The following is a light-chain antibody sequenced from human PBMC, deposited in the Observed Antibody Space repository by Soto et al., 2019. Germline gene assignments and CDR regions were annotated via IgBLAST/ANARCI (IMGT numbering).Light chain of an antibody. CDR1: QSVSSSY. CDR3: QQYGSSPQT. V-gene: IGKV3-20*01. Sequence: EIVLTQSPGTLSLSPGERATLSCRASQSVSSSYLAWYQQKPGQAPRLVIYGASSMATGIPDRFSGSGYGTDFTLTSSRQEPEDFAVYYCQQYGSSPQTFGQGTKVEIK. CDR2: GAS. J-gene: IGKJ1*01.